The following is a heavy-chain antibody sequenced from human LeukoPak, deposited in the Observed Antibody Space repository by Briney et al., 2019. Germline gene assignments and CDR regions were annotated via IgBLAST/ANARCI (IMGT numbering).Heavy chain of an antibody. CDR1: GFTFNIYG. D-gene: IGHD2-21*01. V-gene: IGHV3-30*02. CDR3: AKDVNAYCSGDCSDY. J-gene: IGHJ4*02. CDR2: IWYDGSKK. Sequence: GGSLRLSCAASGFTFNIYGMHWVRQAPGKGLEWGGFIWYDGSKKYYADSVKGRFTISRDNSKNMVSLEMNSLRTEDTAVYYCAKDVNAYCSGDCSDYWGQGTLVTVSS.